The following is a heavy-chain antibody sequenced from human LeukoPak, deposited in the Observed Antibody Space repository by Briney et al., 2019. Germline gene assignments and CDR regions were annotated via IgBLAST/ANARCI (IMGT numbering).Heavy chain of an antibody. D-gene: IGHD6-13*01. CDR1: GFTFSSYA. CDR3: TCPSAAGPN. CDR2: ISYDGSNK. J-gene: IGHJ4*02. V-gene: IGHV3-30-3*01. Sequence: GGSLRLSCAASGFTFSSYAMHWVRQAPGKGLEWVAVISYDGSNKYYADSVKGRFTISRDNAKNSLYLQMNSLRAEDTAMYYCTCPSAAGPNWGQGTLVTVSS.